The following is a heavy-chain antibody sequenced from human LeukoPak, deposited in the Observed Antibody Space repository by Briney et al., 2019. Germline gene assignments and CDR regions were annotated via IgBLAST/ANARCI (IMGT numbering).Heavy chain of an antibody. V-gene: IGHV4-61*02. Sequence: SETLSLTCTVSGGSISSGSYYWSWIRQPAGKGLQWIGRIYTSGSTNYNPSLKSRVTISVDTSKNQFSLKLSSVTAADTAVYYCARVTTGGYYNCWGQGTLVTVSS. CDR1: GGSISSGSYY. CDR3: ARVTTGGYYNC. CDR2: IYTSGST. D-gene: IGHD3-22*01. J-gene: IGHJ4*02.